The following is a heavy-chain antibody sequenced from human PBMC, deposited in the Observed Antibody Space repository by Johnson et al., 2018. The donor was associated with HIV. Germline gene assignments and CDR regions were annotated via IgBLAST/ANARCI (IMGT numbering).Heavy chain of an antibody. D-gene: IGHD6-13*01. Sequence: VQLVESGGVVVQPGWSLRLSCAASGFTFDDYAMHWVRQAPGKGLEWVSLISWDGGSTYYADSVKGRFTISRDNSKNSLYLQINSLRAEDTAVYYCAKCPSVSTCDAFDIWGQGTMVTVPS. CDR2: ISWDGGST. CDR1: GFTFDDYA. V-gene: IGHV3-43D*03. CDR3: AKCPSVSTCDAFDI. J-gene: IGHJ3*02.